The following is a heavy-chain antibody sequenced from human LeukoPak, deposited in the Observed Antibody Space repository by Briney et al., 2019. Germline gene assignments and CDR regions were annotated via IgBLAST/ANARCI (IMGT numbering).Heavy chain of an antibody. V-gene: IGHV3-23*01. CDR2: ISDRGGST. D-gene: IGHD2-15*01. Sequence: GGSLRLSCAASGFTFSSYAMSWVRQAPGKGLEWVSAISDRGGSTYYADSVKGRFTISRDNSKNTLYLQMYSLRAEDTAVYYCAKALRYCSGGSCYDPYYYYGMDVWGQGTTVTVSS. J-gene: IGHJ6*02. CDR1: GFTFSSYA. CDR3: AKALRYCSGGSCYDPYYYYGMDV.